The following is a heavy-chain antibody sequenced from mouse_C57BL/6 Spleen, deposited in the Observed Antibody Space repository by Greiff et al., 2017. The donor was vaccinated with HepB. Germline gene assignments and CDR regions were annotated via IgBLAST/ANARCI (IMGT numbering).Heavy chain of an antibody. V-gene: IGHV3-6*01. J-gene: IGHJ4*01. CDR2: ISYDGSN. Sequence: DVKLQESGPGLVKPSQSLSLTCSVTGYSITSGYYWNWIRQFPGNKLEWMGYISYDGSNNYNPSLKNRISITRDTSKNQFFLKLNSVTTEDTATYYCAANDYAYAMDYWGQGTSVTVSS. CDR3: AANDYAYAMDY. D-gene: IGHD2-4*01. CDR1: GYSITSGYY.